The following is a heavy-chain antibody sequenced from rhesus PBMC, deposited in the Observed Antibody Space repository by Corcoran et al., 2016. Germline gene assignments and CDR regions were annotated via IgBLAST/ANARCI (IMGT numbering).Heavy chain of an antibody. V-gene: IGHV4S7*01. CDR2: IYSSTVNT. J-gene: IGHJ4*01. CDR3: ARGVAAAGTFDY. CDR1: GGPFSGGYG. D-gene: IGHD6-31*01. Sequence: QVQLQESGPGLLTPSDTLSPPRAVSGGPFSGGYGWGRARRPPGKGLGWIGSIYSSTVNTYYHPSLKSRVTISTDTSKNQFSLKLSSVTAADTAVYYCARGVAAAGTFDYWGQGVLVTVSS.